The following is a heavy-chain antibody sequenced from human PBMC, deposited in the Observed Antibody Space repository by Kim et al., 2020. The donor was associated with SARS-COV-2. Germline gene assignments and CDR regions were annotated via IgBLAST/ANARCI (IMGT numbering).Heavy chain of an antibody. CDR3: AKETLTMVRGWYGMDV. Sequence: GGSLRLSCAASGFTFSSYGMHWVRQAPGKGLEWVAVISYDGSNKYYADSVKGRFTISRDNSKNTLYLQMNSLRAEDTAVYYCAKETLTMVRGWYGMDVWGQGTTVTVSS. V-gene: IGHV3-30*18. J-gene: IGHJ6*02. D-gene: IGHD3-10*01. CDR2: ISYDGSNK. CDR1: GFTFSSYG.